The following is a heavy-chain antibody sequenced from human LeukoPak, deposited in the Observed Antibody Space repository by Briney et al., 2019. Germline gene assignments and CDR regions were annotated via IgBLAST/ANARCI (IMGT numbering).Heavy chain of an antibody. J-gene: IGHJ6*02. CDR1: GYTSTSYD. CDR3: ARECDSSGYLYYYYYYGMDV. Sequence: ASVKVSCKASGYTSTSYDINWVRQATGQGLEWMGWMNPNSGNTGYAQKFQGRVTMTRNTSISTAYMELSSLRSEDTAVYYCARECDSSGYLYYYYYYGMDVWGQGTTVTVSS. D-gene: IGHD3-22*01. V-gene: IGHV1-8*01. CDR2: MNPNSGNT.